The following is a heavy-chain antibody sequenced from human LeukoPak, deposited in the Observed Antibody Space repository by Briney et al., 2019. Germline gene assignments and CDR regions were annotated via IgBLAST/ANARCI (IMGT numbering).Heavy chain of an antibody. CDR2: IYYSGST. V-gene: IGHV4-59*01. D-gene: IGHD3-16*02. CDR1: GGSISSYY. J-gene: IGHJ4*02. Sequence: PSETLSLTCTVSGGSISSYYWNWIRQPPGKGLEWIGYIYYSGSTNYNPSLKSRVTISVDTSKNQFSLKLSSVTAADTAVYYCATFSTFGGVIVGPTQFDYWGQGTLVTVSS. CDR3: ATFSTFGGVIVGPTQFDY.